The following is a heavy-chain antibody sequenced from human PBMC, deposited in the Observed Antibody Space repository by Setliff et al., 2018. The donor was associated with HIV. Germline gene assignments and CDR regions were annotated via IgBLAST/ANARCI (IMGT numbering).Heavy chain of an antibody. V-gene: IGHV3-48*03. CDR1: GLTLSNYE. CDR2: ITSSGSTI. Sequence: GSLRLSCAASGLTLSNYEINWVRQAPGKGLEWVAYITSSGSTIYYADSVQGRFTLSRDNAKNTLYLQMNSLIAEDTALYFCTRDRGRPDSFDIWGQGTMVTVSS. CDR3: TRDRGRPDSFDI. D-gene: IGHD1-26*01. J-gene: IGHJ3*02.